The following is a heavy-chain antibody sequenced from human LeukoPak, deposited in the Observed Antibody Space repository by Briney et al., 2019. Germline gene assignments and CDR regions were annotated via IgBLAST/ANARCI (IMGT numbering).Heavy chain of an antibody. V-gene: IGHV3-64*01. D-gene: IGHD2-15*01. CDR3: ARCSGGTCYNPPDC. J-gene: IGHJ4*02. CDR1: GFTFSSHA. Sequence: PGGSLRLSCAASGFTFSSHAMYWVRQAPGKGLEYVSAISSNGDSTYYANSVKGRFTISRDNSKNTLYLQMGSLRAEDMAVYYCARCSGGTCYNPPDCWGQGSLVTVSS. CDR2: ISSNGDST.